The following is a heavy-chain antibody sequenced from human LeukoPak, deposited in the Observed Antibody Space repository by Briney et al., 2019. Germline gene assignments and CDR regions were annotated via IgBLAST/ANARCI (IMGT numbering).Heavy chain of an antibody. V-gene: IGHV3-23*01. D-gene: IGHD3-10*01. CDR2: ISGSGGST. Sequence: GGSLRLSCAASGFTFSSYAMSWVRQAPGEGLEWVSAISGSGGSTYYADSVKGRFTISRDNSKNTLYLQMNSLRAEDTAVYYCAKDELTMVRGGESGTFDYWGQGTLVTVSS. J-gene: IGHJ4*02. CDR3: AKDELTMVRGGESGTFDY. CDR1: GFTFSSYA.